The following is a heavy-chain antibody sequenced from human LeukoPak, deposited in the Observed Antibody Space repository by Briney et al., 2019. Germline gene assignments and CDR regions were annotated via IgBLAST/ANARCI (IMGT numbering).Heavy chain of an antibody. V-gene: IGHV3-21*01. CDR2: ISSSSSYI. Sequence: PGGSLRLSCAASGFTFSSYSMNWVRQAPGKGLEWVSSISSSSSYIYYADSVKGRFTISRDNAKNSLYLQMNSLRAEDTAVYYCARVRPHSLALFDYWGQGTLVTVSS. CDR3: ARVRPHSLALFDY. CDR1: GFTFSSYS. D-gene: IGHD6-6*01. J-gene: IGHJ4*02.